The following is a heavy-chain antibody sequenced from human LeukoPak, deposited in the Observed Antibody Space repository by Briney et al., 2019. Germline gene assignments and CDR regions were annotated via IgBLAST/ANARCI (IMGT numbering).Heavy chain of an antibody. V-gene: IGHV3-23*01. CDR3: AHGSMYQLDY. D-gene: IGHD2-2*01. CDR1: GFNFSNYA. J-gene: IGHJ4*02. Sequence: QTGGSLRLSCAASGFNFSNYAMSWVRQGPGRGLEWDSTINDSGNRTYYADSVKGRFTVSRDNSRNTLYLQLNSLRAEDTAVYYCAHGSMYQLDYWGQGTLVTVSS. CDR2: INDSGNRT.